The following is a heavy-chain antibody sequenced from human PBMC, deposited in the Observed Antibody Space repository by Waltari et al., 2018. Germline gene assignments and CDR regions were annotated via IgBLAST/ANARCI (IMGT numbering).Heavy chain of an antibody. D-gene: IGHD6-13*01. V-gene: IGHV4-59*11. CDR1: GGSISSHY. CDR3: ARDREAAAAGYFDY. J-gene: IGHJ4*02. Sequence: QVQLQESGPGLVKPSETLSLTCTVSGGSISSHYWSWIRQPPGKGLEWIGYIYYSGSTNYNPSLKSRVTISVDTSNNQFSLKLSSVTAADTAVYYCARDREAAAAGYFDYWGQGTLVTVSS. CDR2: IYYSGST.